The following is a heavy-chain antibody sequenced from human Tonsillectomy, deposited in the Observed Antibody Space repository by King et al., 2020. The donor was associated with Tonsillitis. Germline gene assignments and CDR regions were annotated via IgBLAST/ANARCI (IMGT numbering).Heavy chain of an antibody. J-gene: IGHJ6*02. CDR1: GGSISSYY. CDR3: ARRSVIAVAGTTPSYYYGIDV. Sequence: QLQESGPGLVKPSETLSLTCTVSGGSISSYYWNWIRQPPGKGLEWIGYIYYSGSTNYNPSLKSRVTISVDTSKNQFSLKLSSVTAADTAVYYCARRSVIAVAGTTPSYYYGIDVCGPGTTVTVSS. CDR2: IYYSGST. D-gene: IGHD6-19*01. V-gene: IGHV4-59*08.